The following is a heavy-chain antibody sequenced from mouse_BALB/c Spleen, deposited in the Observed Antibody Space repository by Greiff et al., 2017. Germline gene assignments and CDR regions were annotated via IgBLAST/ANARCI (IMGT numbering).Heavy chain of an antibody. CDR2: IDPENGDT. J-gene: IGHJ4*01. D-gene: IGHD1-1*01. CDR3: NAATTVVARGFYAMDD. Sequence: VQLQQSGAELVRSGASVKLSCTASGFNIKDYYMHWVKQRPEQGLEWIGWIDPENGDTEYAPKFQGQATMTADTSSNTAYLQLSSLTSEDTAVYYWNAATTVVARGFYAMDDWGQGTSVTVSS. V-gene: IGHV14-4*02. CDR1: GFNIKDYY.